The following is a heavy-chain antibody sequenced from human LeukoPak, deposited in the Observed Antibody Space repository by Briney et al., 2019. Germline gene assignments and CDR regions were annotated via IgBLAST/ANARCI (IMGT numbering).Heavy chain of an antibody. CDR1: GFTLSNSW. Sequence: GGSLRLSCAASGFTLSNSWMHWVRQAPGKGLVWVSRTNGDGSDTSYADSVKGRFTISRDSATNTLYLQMSSLRAEDTAIYYCVRDGEYSHGIDFDYWGQGTLVTVSP. V-gene: IGHV3-74*01. J-gene: IGHJ4*02. CDR2: TNGDGSDT. D-gene: IGHD5-18*01. CDR3: VRDGEYSHGIDFDY.